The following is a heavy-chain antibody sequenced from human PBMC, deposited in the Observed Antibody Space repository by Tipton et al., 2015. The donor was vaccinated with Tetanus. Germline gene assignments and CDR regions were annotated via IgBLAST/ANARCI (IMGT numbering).Heavy chain of an antibody. V-gene: IGHV3-23*01. J-gene: IGHJ4*02. D-gene: IGHD4-17*01. CDR3: AKGDSMTTVTTIRGWGWDFDY. CDR1: GFTFSSYA. CDR2: ISGSGGST. Sequence: CAASGFTFSSYAMSWVRQAPGKGLEWVSAISGSGGSTYYADSVKGRFTISRDNSKNTLYLQMNSLRAEDTAVYYCAKGDSMTTVTTIRGWGWDFDYWGQGTLVTVSS.